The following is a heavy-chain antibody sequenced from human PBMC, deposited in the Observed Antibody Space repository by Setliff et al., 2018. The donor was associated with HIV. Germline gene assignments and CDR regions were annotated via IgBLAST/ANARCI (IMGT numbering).Heavy chain of an antibody. V-gene: IGHV3-7*05. CDR1: GFTFSSYW. J-gene: IGHJ4*02. D-gene: IGHD2-21*01. CDR2: IKQDGSEK. CDR3: ASQVIDGDIFDY. Sequence: GGSLRLSCAASGFTFSSYWMSWFRQAPGKGLEWVANIKQDGSEKYYVDSVKGRFTISRDNAKNSLYLQMNSLRAEDTAVYYCASQVIDGDIFDYWGQGTLVTVSS.